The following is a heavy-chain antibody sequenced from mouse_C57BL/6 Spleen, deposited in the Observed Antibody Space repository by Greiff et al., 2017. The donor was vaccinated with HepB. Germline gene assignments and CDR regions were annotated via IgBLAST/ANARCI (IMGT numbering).Heavy chain of an antibody. V-gene: IGHV1-80*01. Sequence: VKLMESGAELVKPGASVKISCKASGYAFSSYWMNWVKQRPGKGLEWIGQIYPGDGDTNYNGKFKGKATLTADKSSSTAYMQLSSLTSEDSAVYFCARASLLRSYFDYWGQGTTLTVSS. CDR2: IYPGDGDT. CDR3: ARASLLRSYFDY. J-gene: IGHJ2*01. D-gene: IGHD1-1*01. CDR1: GYAFSSYW.